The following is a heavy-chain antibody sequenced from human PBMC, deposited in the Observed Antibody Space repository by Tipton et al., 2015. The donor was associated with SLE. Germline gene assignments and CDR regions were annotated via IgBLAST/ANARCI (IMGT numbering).Heavy chain of an antibody. J-gene: IGHJ6*03. D-gene: IGHD3-16*01. V-gene: IGHV4-34*01. CDR2: ISHSGSA. CDR1: RGSFSGYA. CDR3: ARGVSGYFSYCYMDA. Sequence: LRLSCAVSRGSFSGYAWNWIRQAPGKGPEWIGEISHSGSANYNASLKSRVTMSLDKSNNQFSLRLSSVTAADTAVYYCARGVSGYFSYCYMDAWGKGTTVTISS.